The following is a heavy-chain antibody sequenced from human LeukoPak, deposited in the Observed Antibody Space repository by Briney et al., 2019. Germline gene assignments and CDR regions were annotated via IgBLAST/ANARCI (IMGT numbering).Heavy chain of an antibody. CDR2: IKQDGSEK. J-gene: IGHJ4*02. CDR1: GFTFSSYW. CDR3: ARHQSHYGDVSFDY. D-gene: IGHD4-17*01. Sequence: GGSLRLSCAASGFTFSSYWMSWVRQAPGKGLEWVANIKQDGSEKYYVDSVKGRFTISRDNAKNSLYLQMSSLRADDTAVYYCARHQSHYGDVSFDYWGQGTLVTVSS. V-gene: IGHV3-7*01.